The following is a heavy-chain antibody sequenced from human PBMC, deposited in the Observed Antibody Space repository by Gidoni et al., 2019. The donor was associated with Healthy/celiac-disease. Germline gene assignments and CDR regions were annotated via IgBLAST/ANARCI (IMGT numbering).Heavy chain of an antibody. J-gene: IGHJ2*01. CDR1: GFAFSSYA. CDR3: ARSTPYWYFDL. V-gene: IGHV3-30-3*01. CDR2: ISYAGSNK. Sequence: QVQLVESGGGVVQPGRSLRLAWADSGFAFSSYAMHWVRQAPGKGLEWVAVISYAGSNKYYADSVKGRFTISRDNSKNTLYLQMNSLRAEATAVYYCARSTPYWYFDLWGRGTLVTVSS. D-gene: IGHD2-15*01.